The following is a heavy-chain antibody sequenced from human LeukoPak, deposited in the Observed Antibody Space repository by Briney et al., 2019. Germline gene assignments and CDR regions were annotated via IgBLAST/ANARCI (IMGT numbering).Heavy chain of an antibody. D-gene: IGHD3-22*01. CDR3: ARCYYCSSGYPHSDLDY. V-gene: IGHV3-21*01. Sequence: GGSLRLSCAGSGLTFSSYTMNWGRHAPGKGLEWVSSLSESSIYINYADSVKGRFTISRDNAKYSLYLQMTSLRADDSAVYYYARCYYCSSGYPHSDLDYWGQGTLVTVSS. CDR1: GLTFSSYT. J-gene: IGHJ4*02. CDR2: LSESSIYI.